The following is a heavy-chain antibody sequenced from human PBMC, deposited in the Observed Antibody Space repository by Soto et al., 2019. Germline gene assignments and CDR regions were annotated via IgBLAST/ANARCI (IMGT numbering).Heavy chain of an antibody. J-gene: IGHJ4*02. D-gene: IGHD2-15*01. CDR3: AWDQGYCSGGSCYGDY. Sequence: ASVKVSCKASGYTFTIYGISWVRQAPGQGLEWMGWISAYNGNTNYAQKLQGRVTMTTDTSTSTAYMELRSLRSDDTAVYYCAWDQGYCSGGSCYGDYWGQGTLVTVSS. CDR1: GYTFTIYG. CDR2: ISAYNGNT. V-gene: IGHV1-18*01.